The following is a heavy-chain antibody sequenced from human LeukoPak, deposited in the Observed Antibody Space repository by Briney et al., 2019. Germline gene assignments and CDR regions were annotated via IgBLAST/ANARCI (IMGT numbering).Heavy chain of an antibody. CDR2: IEQDGSKK. CDR1: GFTFSSYW. V-gene: IGHV3-7*01. D-gene: IGHD1-1*01. Sequence: PGGSLRLSCAASGFTFSSYWMNWVRQAPGKGLEWVANIEQDGSKKYYVDSVKGRFTISRDNAKNSLYLQMNSLRADDTAVYYCARDLNAKDDYWGQGTLVTVSS. CDR3: ARDLNAKDDY. J-gene: IGHJ4*02.